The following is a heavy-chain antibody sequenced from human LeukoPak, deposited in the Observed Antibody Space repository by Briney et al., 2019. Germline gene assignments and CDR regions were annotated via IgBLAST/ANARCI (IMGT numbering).Heavy chain of an antibody. Sequence: HTGGSLRLSCAASGFTFSSYAMHWVRQAPGKGLEWVAVISYDGSNKYYADSVKGRFTISRDNSKNTLYLQMNSLRAEDTAVYYCARVDTAMAQITSEYFQHWGQGTLVTVSS. V-gene: IGHV3-30-3*01. J-gene: IGHJ1*01. CDR2: ISYDGSNK. CDR3: ARVDTAMAQITSEYFQH. CDR1: GFTFSSYA. D-gene: IGHD5-18*01.